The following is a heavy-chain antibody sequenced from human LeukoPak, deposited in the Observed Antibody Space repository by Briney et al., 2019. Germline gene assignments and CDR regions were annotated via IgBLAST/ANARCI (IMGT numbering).Heavy chain of an antibody. CDR1: GFTFSSYA. CDR2: ISGSGGST. V-gene: IGHV3-23*01. Sequence: GSLLLSCAASGFTFSSYAMSWVRQAPGKGLEWVSDISGSGGSTHYADSVKGRFTISRDNSKNTLYLQMNSLRAEDTAVYYCAVTGYSSKSPNIWGQGTMVTVS. J-gene: IGHJ3*02. D-gene: IGHD6-13*01. CDR3: AVTGYSSKSPNI.